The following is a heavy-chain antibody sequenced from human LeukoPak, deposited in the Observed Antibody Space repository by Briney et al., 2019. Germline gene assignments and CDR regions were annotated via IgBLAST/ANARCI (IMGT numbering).Heavy chain of an antibody. V-gene: IGHV3-30-3*01. CDR1: GFNFSKYW. CDR2: ISYDGSNK. J-gene: IGHJ5*02. Sequence: GGSLRLSCAASGFNFSKYWMTWDRQAPGKGLEWVAVISYDGSNKYYADSVKGRFTISRDNSKNTLYLQMNSLRAEDTAVYYCPRGSEWDLLGSCDRWGQGTLVTVSS. D-gene: IGHD1-26*01. CDR3: PRGSEWDLLGSCDR.